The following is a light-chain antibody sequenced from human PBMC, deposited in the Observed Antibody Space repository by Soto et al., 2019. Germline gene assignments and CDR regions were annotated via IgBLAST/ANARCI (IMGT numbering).Light chain of an antibody. CDR2: GDN. J-gene: IGLJ2*01. Sequence: QLVLTQPPSVSGAPGLRVTISCTGTSANIGAGYDVHWYQQLPGTAPKLLIYGDNNRPSGVPDRFSGSKSGTSASLAITGLQAEDEADYYCQSYDNSLSGSWIFGGGTKLTVL. CDR1: SANIGAGYD. V-gene: IGLV1-40*01. CDR3: QSYDNSLSGSWI.